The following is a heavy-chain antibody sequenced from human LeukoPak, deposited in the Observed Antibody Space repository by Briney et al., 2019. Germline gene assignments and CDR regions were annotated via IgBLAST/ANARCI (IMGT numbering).Heavy chain of an antibody. D-gene: IGHD2-2*02. J-gene: IGHJ4*02. CDR3: AREYRRGRFDC. Sequence: VASVKVSCKASGYTFTSYDINWVRQATGQGLEWMGWMNPNSGNTGYAQKFQGRVTMTRNTSISTAYMELSRLRSDDTAVYYCAREYRRGRFDCWGQGTLVTVSS. CDR2: MNPNSGNT. CDR1: GYTFTSYD. V-gene: IGHV1-8*01.